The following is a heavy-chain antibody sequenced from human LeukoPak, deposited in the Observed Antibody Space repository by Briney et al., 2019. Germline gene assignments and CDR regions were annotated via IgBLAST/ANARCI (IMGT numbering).Heavy chain of an antibody. CDR3: ARGGLVRGTINSLIAFDI. V-gene: IGHV4-59*12. CDR2: MYYSGST. D-gene: IGHD3-10*01. Sequence: PSETLSLTCTVSGGSISSYYWNWIRQSPGKGLEWIGYMYYSGSTNYKPSLKSRVTISVDTSKNQFTLQLSSVTPDDTAVYYCARGGLVRGTINSLIAFDIWGQGTMITVSS. CDR1: GGSISSYY. J-gene: IGHJ3*02.